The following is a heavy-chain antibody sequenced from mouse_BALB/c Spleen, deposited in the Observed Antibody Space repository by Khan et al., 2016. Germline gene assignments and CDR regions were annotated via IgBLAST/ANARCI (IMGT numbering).Heavy chain of an antibody. CDR3: PRAEPGGLYFDY. J-gene: IGHJ2*01. Sequence: QVQLKESGAELVKPGASVKICCKATGYTFRIYWIEWLKQRPGHGLEWIGVILPGSGSTKYNENIKGKVTVTADTSSNTAYMQLSSLTSEDSAVYDCPRAEPGGLYFDYWGQGTTLTVSS. D-gene: IGHD3-3*01. V-gene: IGHV1-9*01. CDR1: GYTFRIYW. CDR2: ILPGSGST.